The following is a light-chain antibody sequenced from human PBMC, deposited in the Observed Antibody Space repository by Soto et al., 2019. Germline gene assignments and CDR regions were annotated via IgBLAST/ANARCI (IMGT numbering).Light chain of an antibody. CDR2: GNR. J-gene: IGLJ2*01. CDR3: QSYDRSLSGPNVV. Sequence: QSVLTQPPSVSGSPGHRGTISCTGSSSNIGAGYDVHWYQQFPGRAPKLLISGNRNRPSGVPDRFSGSKSGNSASLAITGLQAEDEADYSCQSYDRSLSGPNVVFGGGTKLTVL. V-gene: IGLV1-40*01. CDR1: SSNIGAGYD.